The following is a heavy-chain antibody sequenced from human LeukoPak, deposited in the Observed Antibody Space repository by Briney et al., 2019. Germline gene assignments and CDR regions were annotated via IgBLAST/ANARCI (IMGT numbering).Heavy chain of an antibody. CDR3: AKGGFSVVPAAIEHYYYYGMDV. D-gene: IGHD2-2*02. J-gene: IGHJ6*02. Sequence: PGGSLRLSCAASGFIFTNFFMSWVRQAPGKGLEWVSAISGSGGSTYYADSVKGRFTISRDNSKNTLYLQMNSLRAEDTAVYYCAKGGFSVVPAAIEHYYYYGMDVWGQGTTVTVSS. CDR2: ISGSGGST. V-gene: IGHV3-23*01. CDR1: GFIFTNFF.